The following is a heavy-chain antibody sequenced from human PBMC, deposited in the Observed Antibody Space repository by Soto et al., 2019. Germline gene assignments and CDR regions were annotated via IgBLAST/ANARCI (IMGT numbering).Heavy chain of an antibody. Sequence: PGGSLRLSCTPSGVIFSDYSMNWVRQAPGKGLEWISYITTTSSTMYYADSVKGRFTIPRDNAKNSLYLQMNSLRDEDTAVYYCARDSSGRQYYGMDVWGQGTTVTVSS. CDR2: ITTTSSTM. D-gene: IGHD3-22*01. CDR3: ARDSSGRQYYGMDV. V-gene: IGHV3-48*02. CDR1: GVIFSDYS. J-gene: IGHJ6*02.